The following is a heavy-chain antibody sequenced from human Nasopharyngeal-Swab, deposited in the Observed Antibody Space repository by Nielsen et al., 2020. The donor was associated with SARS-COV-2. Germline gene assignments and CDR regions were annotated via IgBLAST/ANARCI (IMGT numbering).Heavy chain of an antibody. D-gene: IGHD3-22*01. CDR3: ARDSLGRDYYDSSGSVY. CDR2: ISYDGSNK. Sequence: GGSLRLSCAASGFTFSSYGMHWVRQAPGKGLEWVAVISYDGSNKYYADSVKGRFTISRDNSKNTLYLQMNSLRAEDTAVYYCARDSLGRDYYDSSGSVYWGQGTLVTVSS. J-gene: IGHJ4*02. CDR1: GFTFSSYG. V-gene: IGHV3-30*03.